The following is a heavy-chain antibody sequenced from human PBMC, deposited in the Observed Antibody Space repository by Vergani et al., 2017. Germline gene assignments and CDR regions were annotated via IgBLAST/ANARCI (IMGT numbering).Heavy chain of an antibody. CDR1: GFTFSSYG. D-gene: IGHD1-26*01. V-gene: IGHV3-33*01. J-gene: IGHJ4*02. CDR3: ARSHRVGDTTPAGY. CDR2: IWYDGSNK. Sequence: QVQLVESGGGVVQPGRSLRLSCAASGFTFSSYGMHWVRQAPGKGLEWVAVIWYDGSNKYYADFVKGRFTISRDNSKNTLYLQMNSLRAEDTAVYYCARSHRVGDTTPAGYWGQGTLVTVSS.